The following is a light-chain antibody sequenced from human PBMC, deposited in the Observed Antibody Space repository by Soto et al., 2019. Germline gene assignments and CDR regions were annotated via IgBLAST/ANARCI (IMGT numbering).Light chain of an antibody. Sequence: SYVLTQPPSVSVAPGQTARITCGRTNIGRESVHWYQHKPGQAPVLVVYADSDRPSGIPERFSGSNSGNTAALTISRVEAGDEADYYCQVWDGSHDPPAVFGSGTKVTVL. J-gene: IGLJ1*01. CDR1: NIGRES. V-gene: IGLV3-21*02. CDR3: QVWDGSHDPPAV. CDR2: ADS.